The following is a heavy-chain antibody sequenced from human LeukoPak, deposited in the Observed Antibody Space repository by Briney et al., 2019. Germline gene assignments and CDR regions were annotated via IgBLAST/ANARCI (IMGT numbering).Heavy chain of an antibody. D-gene: IGHD3-10*01. V-gene: IGHV3-23*01. J-gene: IGHJ1*01. CDR1: GFTFSSYA. CDR2: ISGSGGST. CDR3: AKDPWFGELSPEYFQH. Sequence: GGSLRLSCAASGFTFSSYAMSWVRQAPGKGLEWVSAISGSGGSTYYADSVKSRFTISRDNSKNTLYLQMNSLRAEDTAVYYCAKDPWFGELSPEYFQHWGQGTLVTVSS.